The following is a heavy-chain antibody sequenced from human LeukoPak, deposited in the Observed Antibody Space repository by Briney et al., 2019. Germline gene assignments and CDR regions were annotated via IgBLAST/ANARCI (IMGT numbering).Heavy chain of an antibody. V-gene: IGHV3-7*01. D-gene: IGHD6-6*01. CDR3: ARVDAYSSSVYFDY. J-gene: IGHJ4*02. Sequence: GRSLRLSCAASGFTFSSYWMSWVRQAPGKGLEWVANIKQDGSEKYYVDSVKGRFTISRDNAKNSLYLQMNSLRAEDTAVYYCARVDAYSSSVYFDYWGQGTLVTVSS. CDR1: GFTFSSYW. CDR2: IKQDGSEK.